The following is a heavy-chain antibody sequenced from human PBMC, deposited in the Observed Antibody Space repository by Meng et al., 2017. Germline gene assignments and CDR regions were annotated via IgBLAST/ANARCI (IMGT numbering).Heavy chain of an antibody. CDR2: IRAYNGNT. Sequence: QVQLVQSGLEVKNPGPQVKLSCKASGYTFPSYGISWVRTAPGQGLEWMGWIRAYNGNTNYAQKLQGRVTMTTDTSTSTAYMELRSLRSDDTAVYYCARAGIAVAGPDYWGQGTLVTVSS. J-gene: IGHJ4*02. CDR1: GYTFPSYG. D-gene: IGHD6-19*01. V-gene: IGHV1-18*01. CDR3: ARAGIAVAGPDY.